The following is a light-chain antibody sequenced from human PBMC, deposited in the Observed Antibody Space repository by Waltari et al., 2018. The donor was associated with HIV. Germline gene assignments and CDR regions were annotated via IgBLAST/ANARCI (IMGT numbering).Light chain of an antibody. CDR1: NSNIGAVYD. CDR2: GNT. Sequence: QSVLTQPPSVSGVPGQRITIPCTGSNSNIGAVYDVYWYPHLPGTAPKLLIYGNTNRPSGVPDRFSGSKSGTSASLSITGLQAEDEADYCCQSYDDTLSGLVFGGGTKVTVL. V-gene: IGLV1-40*01. J-gene: IGLJ3*02. CDR3: QSYDDTLSGLV.